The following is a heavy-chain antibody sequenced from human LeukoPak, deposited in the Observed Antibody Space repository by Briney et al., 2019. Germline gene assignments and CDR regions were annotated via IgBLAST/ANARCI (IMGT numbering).Heavy chain of an antibody. D-gene: IGHD2-2*01. V-gene: IGHV1-46*01. J-gene: IGHJ5*02. CDR2: INPSGGST. CDR3: ARVACSSTSCHDWFDP. CDR1: GYTFTSYY. Sequence: ASVKVSCKASGYTFTSYYMHWVRQAPGQGLEWMGIINPSGGSTSYAQKFQGRVTMTRDMSTSTVYMELSSLRSEDTAVYYCARVACSSTSCHDWFDPWGQGTLVTVSS.